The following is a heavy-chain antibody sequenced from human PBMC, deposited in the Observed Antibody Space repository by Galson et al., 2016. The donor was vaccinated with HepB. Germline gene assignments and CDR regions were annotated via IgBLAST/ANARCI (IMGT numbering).Heavy chain of an antibody. V-gene: IGHV3-53*01. J-gene: IGHJ4*02. D-gene: IGHD3-16*02. CDR1: GFAVRSNF. CDR3: ARVQSFYDYTWGISRPRYFDS. Sequence: SLRLSCAVSGFAVRSNFMAWVRQAPGKGLEWVSLIYSGGSTYYADSVRGRFTISRDISKNTLFLEMLNLRAEDTAVYYCARVQSFYDYTWGISRPRYFDSWGQGTLVTVSS. CDR2: IYSGGST.